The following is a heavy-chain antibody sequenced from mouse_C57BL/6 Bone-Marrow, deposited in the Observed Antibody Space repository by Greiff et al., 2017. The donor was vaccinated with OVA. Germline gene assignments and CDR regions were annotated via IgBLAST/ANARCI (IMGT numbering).Heavy chain of an antibody. Sequence: QVQLQQPGAELVKPGASVKMSCKASGYTFTSYWITWVKQRPGQGLEWIGDIYPGSGSTTYNEKFKSKATLTVDTSSSTAYMQLSSLTSEDSAVYYCARRGNFDWYFDVWGTGTTVTVSS. CDR2: IYPGSGST. CDR3: ARRGNFDWYFDV. CDR1: GYTFTSYW. J-gene: IGHJ1*03. V-gene: IGHV1-55*01.